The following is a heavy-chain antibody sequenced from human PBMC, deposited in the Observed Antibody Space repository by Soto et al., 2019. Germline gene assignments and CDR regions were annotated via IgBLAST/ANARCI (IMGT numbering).Heavy chain of an antibody. CDR3: ARGSIAAAGTLFDY. Sequence: ASVKVSCKASGHTFTSYDINWVRQATGQGLEWMGWMNPNSGNTGYAQKLQGRVTMTRNTSISTAYMELSSLRSEDTAVYYCARGSIAAAGTLFDYWGQGTLVTVSS. V-gene: IGHV1-8*01. CDR1: GHTFTSYD. D-gene: IGHD6-13*01. CDR2: MNPNSGNT. J-gene: IGHJ4*02.